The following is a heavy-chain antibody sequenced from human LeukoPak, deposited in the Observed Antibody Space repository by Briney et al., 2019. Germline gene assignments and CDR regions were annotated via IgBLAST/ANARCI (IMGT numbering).Heavy chain of an antibody. Sequence: PGGSLRLSCAASGFTFSSYAMSWVRQAPGKGLEWVSAISGSGGSTYYADSVKGRFTISRDNSKNTLYLQMNSLRAEDTAVYYCARVVVWRNEVGDYWGQGTLVTVSS. D-gene: IGHD3-16*01. CDR3: ARVVVWRNEVGDY. CDR1: GFTFSSYA. CDR2: ISGSGGST. V-gene: IGHV3-23*01. J-gene: IGHJ4*02.